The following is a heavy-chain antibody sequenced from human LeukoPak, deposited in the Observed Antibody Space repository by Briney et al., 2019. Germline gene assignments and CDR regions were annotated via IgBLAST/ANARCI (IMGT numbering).Heavy chain of an antibody. Sequence: GESLKISCKGLGYSFSSYSIGWVRQMPGKGLDWMGIIYPDVSDTRYSPSFQGQVTISADKSFSTAYLQWSSLKASDTAMYYCARQYYDFWSGYPRQTYYFDYWGQGTLVTVSS. J-gene: IGHJ4*02. CDR3: ARQYYDFWSGYPRQTYYFDY. CDR1: GYSFSSYS. CDR2: IYPDVSDT. V-gene: IGHV5-51*01. D-gene: IGHD3-3*01.